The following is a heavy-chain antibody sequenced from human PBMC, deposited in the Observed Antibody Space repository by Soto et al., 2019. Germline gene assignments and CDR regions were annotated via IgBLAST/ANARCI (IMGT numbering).Heavy chain of an antibody. V-gene: IGHV1-3*01. Sequence: ASVKVSCKASGYTFTSYAMHWVRQAPGQRLEWMGWINAGNGNTKYSQKFQGRVTITRDTSASTAYMELSSLRSEDTAVYYCAREVYGASPDNWNDFAYTYWGQGTLVTVSS. CDR1: GYTFTSYA. D-gene: IGHD1-20*01. J-gene: IGHJ4*02. CDR3: AREVYGASPDNWNDFAYTY. CDR2: INAGNGNT.